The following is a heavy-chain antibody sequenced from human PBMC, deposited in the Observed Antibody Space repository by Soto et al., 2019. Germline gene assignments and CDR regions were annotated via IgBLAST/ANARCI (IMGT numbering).Heavy chain of an antibody. J-gene: IGHJ4*02. CDR3: AKDKTIFGVVIITSADY. CDR2: ISGSGGST. V-gene: IGHV3-23*01. CDR1: GFTFSSYA. Sequence: PGGSLRLSCAASGFTFSSYAMSWVRQAPGKGLEWVSAISGSGGSTYYADSVKGRFTISRDSSKNTLYLQMNSLRAEDTAVYYCAKDKTIFGVVIITSADYWGQGTLVTVSS. D-gene: IGHD3-3*01.